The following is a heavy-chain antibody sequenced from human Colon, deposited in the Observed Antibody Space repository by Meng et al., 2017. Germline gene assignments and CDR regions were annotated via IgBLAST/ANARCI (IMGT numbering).Heavy chain of an antibody. V-gene: IGHV4-4*02. CDR1: GASVSVNSY. D-gene: IGHD4-23*01. J-gene: IGHJ4*02. CDR2: IDHRGSA. Sequence: QVQLTEAGPGLVKPSETLSLACSVSGASVSVNSYWSWVRQPPGRGLEWIGQIDHRGSAYYRPSLNSRVTMSLDKSRNQFSLRLTSVTAADTAVYYCARHGGYYQDFWGQGTLVTVSS. CDR3: ARHGGYYQDF.